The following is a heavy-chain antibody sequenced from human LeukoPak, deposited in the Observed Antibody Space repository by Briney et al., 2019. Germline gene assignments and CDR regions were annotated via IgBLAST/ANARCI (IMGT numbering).Heavy chain of an antibody. CDR1: GGTFSSYD. Sequence: ASVKVSCKASGGTFSSYDIRWVRQAPGQGLEWMGGIIPIFGTANYAQKFQGRVTITADESTNTAYMELSSLKFEDTAVYYCASQSHITMIRGVINFDHWGQGTLVTVSS. V-gene: IGHV1-69*13. J-gene: IGHJ4*02. CDR3: ASQSHITMIRGVINFDH. CDR2: IIPIFGTA. D-gene: IGHD3-10*01.